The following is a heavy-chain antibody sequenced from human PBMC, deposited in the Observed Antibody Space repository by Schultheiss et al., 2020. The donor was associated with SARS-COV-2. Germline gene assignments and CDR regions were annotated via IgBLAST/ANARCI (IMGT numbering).Heavy chain of an antibody. CDR3: ARDLLLYCSSTSCYHKDYYGMDV. Sequence: ASVKVSCKASGYTFTSYGISWVRQAPGQGLEWMGWINPNSGGTNYAQKFQGRVTMTRDTSISTAYMELSRLRSDDTAVYYCARDLLLYCSSTSCYHKDYYGMDVWGQGTTVTVSS. CDR1: GYTFTSYG. D-gene: IGHD2-2*01. CDR2: INPNSGGT. J-gene: IGHJ6*02. V-gene: IGHV1-2*02.